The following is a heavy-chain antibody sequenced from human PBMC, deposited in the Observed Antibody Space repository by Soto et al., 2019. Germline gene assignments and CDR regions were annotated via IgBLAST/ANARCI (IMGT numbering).Heavy chain of an antibody. CDR1: GFTFSSYG. CDR2: IWYDGSNK. J-gene: IGHJ3*02. V-gene: IGHV3-33*01. CDR3: ARDSSLWLITSRAAFDI. Sequence: GGSLRLSCAASGFTFSSYGMHWVRQAPGKGLEWVAVIWYDGSNKYYADSVKGRFTISRDNSKNTLYLQMNSLRAEDTAVYYCARDSSLWLITSRAAFDIWGQGTMVTVSS. D-gene: IGHD6-19*01.